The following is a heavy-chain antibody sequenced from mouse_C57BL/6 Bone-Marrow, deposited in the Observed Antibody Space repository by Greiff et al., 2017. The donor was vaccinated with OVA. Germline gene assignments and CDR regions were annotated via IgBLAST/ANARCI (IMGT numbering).Heavy chain of an antibody. CDR2: ISSGSSTI. CDR1: GFTFSDYG. Sequence: EVKLQESGGGLVKPGGSLKLSCAASGFTFSDYGMHWVRQAPEKGLEWVAYISSGSSTIYYADTVKGRFTISRDNAKNTLFLQMTSLRSEDTAMYYCARKDGSSYEPHYYAMDYWGQGTSVTVSS. V-gene: IGHV5-17*01. D-gene: IGHD1-1*01. J-gene: IGHJ4*01. CDR3: ARKDGSSYEPHYYAMDY.